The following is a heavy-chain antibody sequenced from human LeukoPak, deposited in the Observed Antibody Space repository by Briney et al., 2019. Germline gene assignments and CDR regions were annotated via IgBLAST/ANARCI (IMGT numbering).Heavy chain of an antibody. CDR3: ASRYYDSSGYYWGNYYYYMDV. D-gene: IGHD3-22*01. CDR2: INHSGST. V-gene: IGHV4-34*01. J-gene: IGHJ6*03. Sequence: PSETLSLTCAVYGGSFSGYYWSWIRQPPGKGLEWIGEINHSGSTNYNPSLKSRVTISVDTSKNQFSLKLSSVTAADTAVYYCASRYYDSSGYYWGNYYYYMDVWGKGTTVTVSS. CDR1: GGSFSGYY.